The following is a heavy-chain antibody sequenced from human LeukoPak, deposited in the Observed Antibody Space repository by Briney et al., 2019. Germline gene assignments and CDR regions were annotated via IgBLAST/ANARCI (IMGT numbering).Heavy chain of an antibody. CDR3: AEIAVAGTILPSYYFDY. D-gene: IGHD6-19*01. CDR1: GGSFSGYY. Sequence: SETLSLTCAVYGGSFSGYYWSWIRQPPGKGLEWIGEINHSGSTNYNPSLKSRVTISVDTSKNQFSLKLSSVTAADTAVYYCAEIAVAGTILPSYYFDYWGQGTLVTVSS. V-gene: IGHV4-34*01. J-gene: IGHJ4*02. CDR2: INHSGST.